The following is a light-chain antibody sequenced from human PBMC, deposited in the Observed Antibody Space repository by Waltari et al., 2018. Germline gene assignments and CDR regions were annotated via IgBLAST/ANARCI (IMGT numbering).Light chain of an antibody. Sequence: ELVLTQSPATLSVSPGERAALSCKASQNVGSQLGWYQQRPGQAPRLLFDDVSNRASGVPAWFSGSGSGTDFTLTISSLEPEDVSVYDGQQRDSWRLTFGGGTKVEIK. J-gene: IGKJ4*01. CDR3: QQRDSWRLT. CDR1: QNVGSQ. V-gene: IGKV3-11*01. CDR2: DVS.